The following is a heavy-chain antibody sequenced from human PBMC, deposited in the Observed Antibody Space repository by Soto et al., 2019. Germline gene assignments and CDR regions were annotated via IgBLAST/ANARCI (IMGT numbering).Heavy chain of an antibody. Sequence: QVQLRESGPGLVKPSETLSLTCTVSGGSISSYYWSWIRQPPGKGLEWIGYRYYSGSTNYNPSLKGRVTKSVDTSKSHFSLKLSSVTAADTAVYYCARSYGEWAFEIWGQGTMVTVSS. J-gene: IGHJ3*02. V-gene: IGHV4-59*01. CDR2: RYYSGST. CDR3: ARSYGEWAFEI. D-gene: IGHD4-17*01. CDR1: GGSISSYY.